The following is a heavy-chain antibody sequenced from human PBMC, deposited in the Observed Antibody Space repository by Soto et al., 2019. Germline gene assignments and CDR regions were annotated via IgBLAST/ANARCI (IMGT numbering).Heavy chain of an antibody. D-gene: IGHD3-22*01. CDR3: AAGGSGYYAN. J-gene: IGHJ4*02. Sequence: EVQLVESGGDLVQPGGSLRLSCAASGFTFSTYWMHWVRQAPGKGLLWVSRIKTDGTYANYADSVKGRFTISRDNAKTTLYLQMNSLSVEDASVYYCAAGGSGYYANWGQGTLVTVSS. V-gene: IGHV3-74*01. CDR2: IKTDGTYA. CDR1: GFTFSTYW.